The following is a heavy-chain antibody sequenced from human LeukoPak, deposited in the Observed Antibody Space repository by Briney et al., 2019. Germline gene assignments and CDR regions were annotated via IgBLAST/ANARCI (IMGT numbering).Heavy chain of an antibody. D-gene: IGHD1-7*01. CDR3: AKRRGLELTYYYHMDV. J-gene: IGHJ6*03. Sequence: GGSLRLSCAASGFTFSSYEMNWVRQAPGKGLEWVSYISSSGSTIYYADSVKGRFTISRDNSKNTLYLQMNSLRADDTAVYYCAKRRGLELTYYYHMDVWGKGTTVTVSS. CDR2: ISSSGSTI. CDR1: GFTFSSYE. V-gene: IGHV3-48*03.